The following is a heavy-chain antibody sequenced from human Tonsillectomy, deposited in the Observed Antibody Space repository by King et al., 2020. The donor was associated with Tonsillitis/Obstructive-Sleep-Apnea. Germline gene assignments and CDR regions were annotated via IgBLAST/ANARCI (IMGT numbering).Heavy chain of an antibody. CDR2: ISGSGGRA. V-gene: IGHV3-23*04. J-gene: IGHJ4*02. CDR1: GFTVSDYA. CDR3: AKGDWNYFEPYDY. Sequence: VQLVESGGNLVQPGGSLRLSCAASGFTVSDYAMSWVRQAPGKGLEWVSTISGSGGRAHYADSVKGRFTVSRDRSKNTLYLQMNSLTAEDPAVYYCAKGDWNYFEPYDYWGQGTLVTVSS. D-gene: IGHD1-7*01.